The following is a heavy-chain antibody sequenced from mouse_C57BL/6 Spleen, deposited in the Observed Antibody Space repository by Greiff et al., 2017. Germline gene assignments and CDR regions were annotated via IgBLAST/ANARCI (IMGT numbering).Heavy chain of an antibody. CDR2: IWSGGST. Sequence: QVQLKESGPGLVQPSQSLSITCTVSGFSLTSYGVHWVRQSPGKGLEWLGVIWSGGSTDYYAAFISSLSISKVNSNCQVFFNMNSLQADDAAIYYYARNCYSNYGGAMDYWGQGTSVTVSS. CDR1: GFSLTSYG. CDR3: ARNCYSNYGGAMDY. V-gene: IGHV2-2*01. D-gene: IGHD2-5*01. J-gene: IGHJ4*01.